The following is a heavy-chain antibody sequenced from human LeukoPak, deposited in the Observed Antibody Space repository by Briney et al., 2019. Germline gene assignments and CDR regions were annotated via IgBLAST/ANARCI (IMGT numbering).Heavy chain of an antibody. V-gene: IGHV4-61*02. J-gene: IGHJ4*02. CDR1: GGSISSGSYY. D-gene: IGHD4-11*01. CDR2: IYTSGIT. CDR3: ARELDYSNYGYFDY. Sequence: TSETLSLTCTVCGGSISSGSYYWSWIRQPAGKGLEWIGRIYTSGITNYNPSLKSRVTISVDTSKNQFSLKLSSVTAADTAVYYCARELDYSNYGYFDYWGQGTLVTVSS.